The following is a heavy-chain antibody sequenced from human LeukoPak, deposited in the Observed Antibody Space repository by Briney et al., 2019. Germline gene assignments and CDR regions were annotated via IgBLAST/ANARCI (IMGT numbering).Heavy chain of an antibody. V-gene: IGHV1-8*02. D-gene: IGHD3-22*01. CDR2: MNPNSGNT. J-gene: IGHJ4*02. CDR3: ARGGLYDSSGYYQ. CDR1: GGTFSSYA. Sequence: ASVKVSCKASGGTFSSYAISWVRQAPGQGLEWMGWMNPNSGNTGYAQKFQGRVTMTRNTSISTAYMELSSLRSEDTAVYYCARGGLYDSSGYYQWGQGTLVTVSS.